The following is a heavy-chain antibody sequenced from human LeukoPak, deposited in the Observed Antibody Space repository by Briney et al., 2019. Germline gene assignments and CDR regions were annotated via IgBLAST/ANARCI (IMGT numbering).Heavy chain of an antibody. V-gene: IGHV1-2*02. D-gene: IGHD4-11*01. CDR3: ARVVYSPNHNWFEP. CDR1: GYTFTGYY. J-gene: IGHJ5*02. CDR2: INPKSGGT. Sequence: ASVKVSCKASGYTFTGYYMHWVRQAPGQGLEWMGWINPKSGGTNYAQKFQGRVTMTRDTSISTAYMELSRLRSDDTAVYYCARVVYSPNHNWFEPWGQGTLVTVSS.